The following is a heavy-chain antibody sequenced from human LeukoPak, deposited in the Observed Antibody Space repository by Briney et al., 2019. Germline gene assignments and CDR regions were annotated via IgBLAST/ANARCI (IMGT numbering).Heavy chain of an antibody. CDR3: AKYSESGFWVGFDY. CDR2: ISSSGDNT. D-gene: IGHD5-12*01. CDR1: GFTFSSYA. J-gene: IGHJ4*02. Sequence: GGSLRLSCAASGFTFSSYAMSWVRQAPGKGLEWVSTISSSGDNTYYADSVKGRFTISRDTSKNTLYLKMNSLRAEDTAVYYCAKYSESGFWVGFDYWGQGTLVTVSS. V-gene: IGHV3-23*01.